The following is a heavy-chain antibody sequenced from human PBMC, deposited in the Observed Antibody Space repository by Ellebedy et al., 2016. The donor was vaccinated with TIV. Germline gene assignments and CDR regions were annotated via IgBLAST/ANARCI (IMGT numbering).Heavy chain of an antibody. V-gene: IGHV1-8*01. D-gene: IGHD6-19*01. CDR1: GYTFTSYD. CDR2: MNPNSGNT. CDR3: ARGSVAGTKFGY. J-gene: IGHJ4*02. Sequence: ASVKVSXXASGYTFTSYDINWVRQATGQGLEWMGWMNPNSGNTGYAQKFQGRVTMTRNTSISTAYMELSSLRSEDTAVYYCARGSVAGTKFGYWGQGTLVTVSS.